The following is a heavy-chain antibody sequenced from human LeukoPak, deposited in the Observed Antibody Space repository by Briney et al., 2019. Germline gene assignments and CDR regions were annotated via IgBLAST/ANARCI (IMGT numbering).Heavy chain of an antibody. Sequence: ASVKVSCKASGGTFSSYAISWVRQAPGQGLEWMGRIIPILGIANYAQKFQGRVTITADKSTSTAYMELSSLRSEDTAVYYCARDRGRIAVAGSWFDPWGQGTLVTVSS. D-gene: IGHD6-19*01. V-gene: IGHV1-69*04. CDR2: IIPILGIA. CDR3: ARDRGRIAVAGSWFDP. J-gene: IGHJ5*02. CDR1: GGTFSSYA.